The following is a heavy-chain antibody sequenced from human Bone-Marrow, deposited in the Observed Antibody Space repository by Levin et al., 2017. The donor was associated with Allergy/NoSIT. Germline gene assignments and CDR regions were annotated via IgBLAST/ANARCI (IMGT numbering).Heavy chain of an antibody. J-gene: IGHJ5*02. CDR2: INHSGST. Sequence: LRLSCAVYGGSFSAYSWSWIRQSPVKGLEWLGEINHSGSTKYNPSLKSRITISLDTSKNQFSLRLSSVTAADTAVYYCARVPENWFDPWGQGTLVTVSS. CDR1: GGSFSAYS. CDR3: ARVPENWFDP. V-gene: IGHV4-34*01.